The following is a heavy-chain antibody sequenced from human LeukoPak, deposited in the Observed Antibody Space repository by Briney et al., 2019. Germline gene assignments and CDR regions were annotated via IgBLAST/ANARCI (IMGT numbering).Heavy chain of an antibody. J-gene: IGHJ3*02. Sequence: EASVTVSCKASGYTFTSYGISWVRQAPGQGVEWMGWISAYNGNTNYAQKLQGRVTITTDTSTSTAYMELRSLRSDDTAVYYCARAVITMVRGVIGAFDIWGQGTMVTVSS. V-gene: IGHV1-18*01. CDR1: GYTFTSYG. CDR2: ISAYNGNT. CDR3: ARAVITMVRGVIGAFDI. D-gene: IGHD3-10*01.